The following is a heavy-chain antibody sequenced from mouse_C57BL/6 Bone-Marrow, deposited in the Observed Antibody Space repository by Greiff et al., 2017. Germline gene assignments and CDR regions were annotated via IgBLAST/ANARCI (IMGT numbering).Heavy chain of an antibody. CDR3: AREDCGSDY. V-gene: IGHV3-6*02. CDR1: GYSITSGYY. CDR2: ISYDGSN. J-gene: IGHJ2*01. Sequence: EVKLVESGPGLVKPSQSLSLTCSVTGYSITSGYYWNWIRQFPGNKLEWMGSISYDGSNNYNPSLKNRISITRDTSKNQFFLKLNPVTTEDTATYSCAREDCGSDYWGQGTTLTVSS.